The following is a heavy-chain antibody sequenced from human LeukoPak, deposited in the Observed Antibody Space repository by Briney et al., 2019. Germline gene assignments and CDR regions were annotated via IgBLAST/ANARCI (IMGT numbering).Heavy chain of an antibody. CDR1: GGSISSGGYY. Sequence: SETLSLTCTVSGGSISSGGYYWSWIRQHPGEGLEWIGYIYYSGSTYYNPSLKSRVTISVDTSKNQFSLKLSSVTAADTAVYYCARAPSAGGHFQHWGQGTLVTVSS. CDR2: IYYSGST. D-gene: IGHD6-13*01. J-gene: IGHJ1*01. CDR3: ARAPSAGGHFQH. V-gene: IGHV4-31*03.